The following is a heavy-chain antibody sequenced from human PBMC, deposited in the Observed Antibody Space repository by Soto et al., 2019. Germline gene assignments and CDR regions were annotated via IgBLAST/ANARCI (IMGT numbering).Heavy chain of an antibody. CDR3: ARQVAAAGTFDY. V-gene: IGHV4-59*01. CDR1: GGSINSFY. D-gene: IGHD6-13*01. Sequence: SETLSLTCTVSGGSINSFYWSWIRQAPGKGLEWIGHIYYSGSTNYNPSLKSRVTISVDTSKNQFSLKLSSVTAVDTAVYYCARQVAAAGTFDYWGQGTLVTVSS. J-gene: IGHJ4*02. CDR2: IYYSGST.